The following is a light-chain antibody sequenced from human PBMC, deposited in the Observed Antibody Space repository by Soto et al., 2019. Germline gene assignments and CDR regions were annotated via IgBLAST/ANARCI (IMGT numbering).Light chain of an antibody. J-gene: IGKJ1*01. Sequence: DIQMTQSPSPLSASVGDSVTITCRASQTIKTYLNWYRHKPGEAPKLLIYAASRLQTGVPSRFSGSGSGTFFTLYISSLQPEDFATYYCQQTYSTPGTFGQGTKVEV. CDR2: AAS. CDR1: QTIKTY. CDR3: QQTYSTPGT. V-gene: IGKV1-39*01.